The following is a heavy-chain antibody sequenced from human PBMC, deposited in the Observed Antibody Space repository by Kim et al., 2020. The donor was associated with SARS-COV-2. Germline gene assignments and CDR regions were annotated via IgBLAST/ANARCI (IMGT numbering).Heavy chain of an antibody. V-gene: IGHV4-38-2*02. CDR1: GYSISSGYY. J-gene: IGHJ4*02. CDR3: ARGGRDGYNLPFV. CDR2: IYHSGST. Sequence: SETLSLTCTVSGYSISSGYYWGWIRQPPGKGLEWIGSIYHSGSTYYNPSLKSRVTISVDTSKNQFSLKLSSVTAADTAVYYCARGGRDGYNLPFVWGQGTLVTVSS. D-gene: IGHD5-12*01.